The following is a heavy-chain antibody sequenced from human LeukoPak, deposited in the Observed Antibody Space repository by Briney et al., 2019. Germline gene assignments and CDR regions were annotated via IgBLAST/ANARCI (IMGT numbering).Heavy chain of an antibody. Sequence: SETLSLTCAVYGGSFSGYYWSWIRQPPGKGLEWIGEINHSGSTNYNPSLKSRVTISVDTSKNQFSLKLSSVTAADTAVYYCARKSTERGYSFDYWGQGTLVTVSS. V-gene: IGHV4-34*01. CDR1: GGSFSGYY. CDR2: INHSGST. CDR3: ARKSTERGYSFDY. J-gene: IGHJ4*02. D-gene: IGHD5-12*01.